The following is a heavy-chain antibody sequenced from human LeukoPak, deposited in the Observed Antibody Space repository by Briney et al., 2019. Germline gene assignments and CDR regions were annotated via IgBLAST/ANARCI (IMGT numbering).Heavy chain of an antibody. V-gene: IGHV4-59*12. D-gene: IGHD3-10*01. CDR1: GGSISSYY. CDR3: ARDPADYYGSGRLDY. Sequence: PSETLSLTCTVSGGSISSYYWSWIRQPPGKGLEWIGYIYYSGSTNYNPSLKSRVTISVDTSKNQFSLKLSSVTAADTAVYYCARDPADYYGSGRLDYWGQGTLVTVSS. J-gene: IGHJ4*02. CDR2: IYYSGST.